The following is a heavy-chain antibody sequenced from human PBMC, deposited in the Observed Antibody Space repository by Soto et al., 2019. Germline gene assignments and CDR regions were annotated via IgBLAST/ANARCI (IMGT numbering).Heavy chain of an antibody. Sequence: QVQLVQSGAEVKKPGASVKVSCKASGYTFTSYGISWVRQAPGQGLEWMGWISAYNGNTNYAQKLQGRVTMTSDTSTSTVYMELRSLGSDDTAVYYCASGWFGEFVYYFDYWGQETLVTVSS. CDR2: ISAYNGNT. J-gene: IGHJ4*02. CDR1: GYTFTSYG. D-gene: IGHD3-10*01. V-gene: IGHV1-18*01. CDR3: ASGWFGEFVYYFDY.